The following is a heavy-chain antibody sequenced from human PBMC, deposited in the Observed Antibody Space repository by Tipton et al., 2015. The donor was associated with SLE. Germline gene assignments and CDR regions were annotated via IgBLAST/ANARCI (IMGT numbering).Heavy chain of an antibody. CDR3: GTTSTDYGMDV. J-gene: IGHJ6*02. D-gene: IGHD2-8*02. CDR1: GFTFRTYA. V-gene: IGHV3-74*01. CDR2: IYMDGSTT. Sequence: SLRLSCAASGFTFRTYAMAWVRQSPGKALEWVSRIYMDGSTTNYADPVKGRFTISRDNAKNMVYRQMNSLRDEDTAVYYCGTTSTDYGMDVWGQGSTVTVSS.